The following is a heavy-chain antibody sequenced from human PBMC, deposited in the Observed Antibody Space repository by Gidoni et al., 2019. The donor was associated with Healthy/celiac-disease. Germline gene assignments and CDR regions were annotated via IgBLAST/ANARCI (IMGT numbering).Heavy chain of an antibody. CDR1: GYTFTSSA. CDR3: ARAPIVGATIWEVLDY. D-gene: IGHD1-26*01. J-gene: IGHJ4*02. V-gene: IGHV1-3*01. Sequence: QVQLGQSGAEVKKPGASGKVSCKASGYTFTSSAMHWVRQAHGQRLEWMGWINAGNGNTKYSQKFQGRVTITRDTSASTAYMELSSLRSEDTAVYYCARAPIVGATIWEVLDYWGQGTLVTVSS. CDR2: INAGNGNT.